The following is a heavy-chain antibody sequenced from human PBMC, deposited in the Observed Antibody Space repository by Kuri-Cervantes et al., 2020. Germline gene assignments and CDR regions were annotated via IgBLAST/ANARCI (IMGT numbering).Heavy chain of an antibody. Sequence: GGSLRLSCAASGFTFSSYSMNWVRQAPGKGLEWVSVISWNSGNIGYADSVKGRLTISRDNAKNSLYLQMNSLRAEDTALYYCAKDRKPTAINAFDIWGQGTMVTVSS. J-gene: IGHJ3*02. CDR2: ISWNSGNI. D-gene: IGHD2-21*02. V-gene: IGHV3-9*01. CDR3: AKDRKPTAINAFDI. CDR1: GFTFSSYS.